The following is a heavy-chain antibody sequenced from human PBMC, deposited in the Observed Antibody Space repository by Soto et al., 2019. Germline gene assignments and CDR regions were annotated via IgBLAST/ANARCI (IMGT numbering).Heavy chain of an antibody. CDR3: XXXTPMVPYGMDV. CDR1: GFTFSGSS. CDR2: SRSKADSYAT. J-gene: IGHJ6*02. V-gene: IGHV3-73*01. Sequence: EVQLVESGGGLVQPGGSLKLSCAASGFTFSGSSMHWVRQASGKGLEWVGGSRSKADSYATAYAASRKGTFTISRDDSXXXXXXXXXXXXXXXXXXXXXXXXTPMVPYGMDVWGQGTTVTVSS. D-gene: IGHD5-18*01.